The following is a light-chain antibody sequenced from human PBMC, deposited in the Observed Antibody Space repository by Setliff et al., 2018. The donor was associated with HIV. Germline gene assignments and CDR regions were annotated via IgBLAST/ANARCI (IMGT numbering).Light chain of an antibody. CDR1: SSDAGDYNF. J-gene: IGLJ1*01. V-gene: IGLV2-14*03. CDR2: DVT. CDR3: SSYTSSSTEV. Sequence: QSVLTQPRSVSGSPGQSVTIACTGTSSDAGDYNFVSWYQLHPGKAPKLIIYDVTKRPSGVSNRFSGSKSGNTASLTISGLQAEDEADYYCSSYTSSSTEVFGTGTKVTVL.